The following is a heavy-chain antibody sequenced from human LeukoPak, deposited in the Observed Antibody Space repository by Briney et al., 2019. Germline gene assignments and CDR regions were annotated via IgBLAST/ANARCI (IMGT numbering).Heavy chain of an antibody. CDR1: GFTFSSYS. CDR2: ISSSSTSM. V-gene: IGHV3-21*01. CDR3: ARDSRGHYEFYGYYFDY. J-gene: IGHJ4*02. D-gene: IGHD3-10*01. Sequence: GGSLRLSCAASGFTFSSYSMNWVRQAPGKGLEWVSSISSSSTSMYYADSVKGRFTISRDNAKNSLYLQMNSLRAEDTAVYYCARDSRGHYEFYGYYFDYWGQGTLVTVSS.